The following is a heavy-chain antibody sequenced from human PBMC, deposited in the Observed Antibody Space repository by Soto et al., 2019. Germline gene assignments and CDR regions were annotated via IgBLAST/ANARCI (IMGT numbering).Heavy chain of an antibody. CDR1: GFTFSSYA. V-gene: IGHV3-23*01. D-gene: IGHD6-19*01. Sequence: HPGGSLRLSCAASGFTFSSYAMSWVRQAPGKGLEWVSAISDSGGSTYYADSVKGRLTISRDNSKNTLYLQMNSLRAEDTAVYYCAKTPYSSGWAIDYWGQGTLVTVSS. CDR3: AKTPYSSGWAIDY. CDR2: ISDSGGST. J-gene: IGHJ4*02.